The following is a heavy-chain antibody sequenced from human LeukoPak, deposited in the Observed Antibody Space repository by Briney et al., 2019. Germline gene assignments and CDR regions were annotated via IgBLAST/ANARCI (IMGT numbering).Heavy chain of an antibody. Sequence: SETLSLTCAVYGGSFSGYYWGWIRQPPGKGLEWIGNIYHIGSTYYNPSLKSRVTISVNTSKNQFSLKLSSVTAADTAVYYCARLDYYGSETQYYFYYYMDVWGRGTTVTVSS. CDR1: GGSFSGYY. D-gene: IGHD3-10*01. CDR2: IYHIGST. CDR3: ARLDYYGSETQYYFYYYMDV. V-gene: IGHV4-34*01. J-gene: IGHJ6*03.